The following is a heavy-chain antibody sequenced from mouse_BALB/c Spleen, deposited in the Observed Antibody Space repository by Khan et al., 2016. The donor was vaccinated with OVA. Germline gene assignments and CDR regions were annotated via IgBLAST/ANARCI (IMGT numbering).Heavy chain of an antibody. V-gene: IGHV5-6*01. CDR2: ISSGGDYT. CDR1: GFTFSSYS. J-gene: IGHJ3*01. CDR3: ASQLAGSFAY. Sequence: EVELVESGGDLVKPGGSLKLSCAASGFTFSSYSMSWVRQTPDKRLEWVASISSGGDYTYSPDIVKGRFTISRDNAKNTLYLQMSSLKSEDKARDFCASQLAGSFAYWGQGTLVTVSA. D-gene: IGHD1-1*01.